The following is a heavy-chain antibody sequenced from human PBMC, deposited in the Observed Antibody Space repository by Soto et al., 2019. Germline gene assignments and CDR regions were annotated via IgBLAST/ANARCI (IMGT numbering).Heavy chain of an antibody. D-gene: IGHD5-18*01. Sequence: GGSLRLSCAASGFTFSSYAMSWVRQAPGKWLEWVSAISGSGGSTYYADSVKGRFTISRDNSKNTLYLQMNSLRAEDTAVYYCAKDLGYSYGYYYYYYGMDVWGQGTTVTVSS. J-gene: IGHJ6*02. CDR3: AKDLGYSYGYYYYYYGMDV. CDR1: GFTFSSYA. V-gene: IGHV3-23*01. CDR2: ISGSGGST.